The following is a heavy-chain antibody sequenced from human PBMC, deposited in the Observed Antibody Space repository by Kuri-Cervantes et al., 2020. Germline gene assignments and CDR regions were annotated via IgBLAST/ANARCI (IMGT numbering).Heavy chain of an antibody. CDR1: GDSINNSNW. V-gene: IGHV4/OR15-8*01. D-gene: IGHD4-23*01. CDR2: INHRGSA. Sequence: SETLSLTCVVSGDSINNSNWWTWVRQPPGKGPEWIGEINHRGSANYNPSLKSRVTISVDTSKNQFSLKVTSVTAADTAVYYCARGYGGKRDRYFDLWGRGTLVTVSS. CDR3: ARGYGGKRDRYFDL. J-gene: IGHJ2*01.